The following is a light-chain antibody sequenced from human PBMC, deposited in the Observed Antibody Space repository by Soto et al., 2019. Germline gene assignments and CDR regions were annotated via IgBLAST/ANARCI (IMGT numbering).Light chain of an antibody. V-gene: IGKV1-5*03. CDR1: QSISSW. Sequence: IQMTQSPSTLSACVGDRVTITCRASQSISSWLAWYQQKPGKDPKLLIYKASSLESGVPSRFSGSGSGTEFTLTISTLQPGDFATYYCKQFKSDPRTCGQGTKVDI. J-gene: IGKJ1*01. CDR2: KAS. CDR3: KQFKSDPRT.